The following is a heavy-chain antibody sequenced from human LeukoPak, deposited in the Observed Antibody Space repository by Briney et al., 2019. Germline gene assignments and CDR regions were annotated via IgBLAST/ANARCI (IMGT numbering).Heavy chain of an antibody. CDR2: IKEDGSDK. V-gene: IGHV3-7*04. CDR1: GFTFGDYA. Sequence: PGRSLRLSCTASGFTFGDYAMSWVRQAPGKGLEWVASIKEDGSDKYYVDSVKGRFTISRDSAKNSLFLQMNSLRAEDTAVYYCARDQWRLFDYWGQGTLVTVSS. J-gene: IGHJ4*02. D-gene: IGHD2-21*02. CDR3: ARDQWRLFDY.